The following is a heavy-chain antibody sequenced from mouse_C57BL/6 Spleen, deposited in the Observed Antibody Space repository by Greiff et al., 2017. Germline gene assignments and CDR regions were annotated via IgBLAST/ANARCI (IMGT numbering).Heavy chain of an antibody. V-gene: IGHV1-59*01. Sequence: QVQLQQPGAELVRPGTSVKLSCKASGYTFTSYWMHWVKQRPGQGLEWIGVIDPSDSYTNYNQKFKGKATLTVDTSSSTAYMQLSSLTSEDSAVYYCAKLRRGDAMDYWGQGTSVTVSS. J-gene: IGHJ4*01. CDR3: AKLRRGDAMDY. CDR2: IDPSDSYT. D-gene: IGHD2-4*01. CDR1: GYTFTSYW.